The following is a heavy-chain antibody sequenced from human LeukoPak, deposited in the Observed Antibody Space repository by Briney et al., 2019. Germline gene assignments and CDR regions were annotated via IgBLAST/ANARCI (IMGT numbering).Heavy chain of an antibody. CDR1: GGSISSSSYY. Sequence: SETLSLTCTVSGGSISSSSYYWGWIRQPPGKGLEWIGSIYYSGSTYYNPSLKSRVTIFVDTSKNQFSLKLSSVTAADTAVYYCARDYWDYYDSSGCNAFDIWGQGTMVTVSS. CDR3: ARDYWDYYDSSGCNAFDI. CDR2: IYYSGST. D-gene: IGHD3-22*01. J-gene: IGHJ3*02. V-gene: IGHV4-39*07.